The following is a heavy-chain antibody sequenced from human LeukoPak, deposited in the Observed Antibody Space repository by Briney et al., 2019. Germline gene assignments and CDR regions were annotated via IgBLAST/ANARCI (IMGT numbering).Heavy chain of an antibody. CDR1: GYTFANYD. Sequence: ASVKVSCKTSGYTFANYDITWVRQAPGRGLEWMGWMNPYSTNTSYARQFQGRLSMTRDISITTAYMELSSLRSEDTAVCYCARATRGDLLSEFWGQGSLITASS. CDR2: MNPYSTNT. J-gene: IGHJ4*02. V-gene: IGHV1-8*01. D-gene: IGHD2/OR15-2a*01. CDR3: ARATRGDLLSEF.